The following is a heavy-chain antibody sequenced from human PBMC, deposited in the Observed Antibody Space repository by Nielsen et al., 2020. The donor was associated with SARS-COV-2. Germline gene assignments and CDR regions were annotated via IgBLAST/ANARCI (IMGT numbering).Heavy chain of an antibody. CDR2: IYPGDSET. D-gene: IGHD2-15*01. J-gene: IGHJ6*02. CDR3: ARFLGYCTGGSCATDFYYYAMDV. CDR1: GYTFTNYW. Sequence: GGSLRLSCEGSGYTFTNYWIGWVRQMPGKGLEWMGIIYPGDSETRYSPSFQGQVTISADKSNSTAYLQWSSLKASDTAMYYCARFLGYCTGGSCATDFYYYAMDVWGQGTTVTISS. V-gene: IGHV5-51*01.